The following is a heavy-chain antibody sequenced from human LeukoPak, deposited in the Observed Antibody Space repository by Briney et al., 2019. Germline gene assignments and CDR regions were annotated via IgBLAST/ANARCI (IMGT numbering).Heavy chain of an antibody. CDR2: IYYSGST. V-gene: IGHV4-59*01. CDR1: GGSISSYY. Sequence: SETLSLTCTVSGGSISSYYWSWIRQPPGKGLEWIGYIYYSGSTNYNPSLKSRVTISVDTSKNQFPLKLSSVTAADTAVYYCARARPAEHLDYDGNWFDPWGQGTLVTVSS. CDR3: ARARPAEHLDYDGNWFDP. J-gene: IGHJ5*02. D-gene: IGHD4-17*01.